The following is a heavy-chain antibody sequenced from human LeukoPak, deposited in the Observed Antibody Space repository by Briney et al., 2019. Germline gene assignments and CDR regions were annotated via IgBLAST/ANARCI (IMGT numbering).Heavy chain of an antibody. V-gene: IGHV1-2*04. CDR2: INPNSGGT. CDR1: GYTFTGYY. CDR3: ARDGSSWYYGMDV. D-gene: IGHD6-13*01. J-gene: IGHJ6*02. Sequence: ASVKVSCKASGYTFTGYYMHWVRQAPGQGLEWMGWINPNSGGTNYAQKFQGWVTMTRDTSISTAYMELSRLRSDDTAVYYCARDGSSWYYGMDVWGQGTTVTVSS.